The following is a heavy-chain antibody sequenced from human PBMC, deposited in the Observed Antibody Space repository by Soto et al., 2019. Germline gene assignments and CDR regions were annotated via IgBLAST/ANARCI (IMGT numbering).Heavy chain of an antibody. CDR1: GFTFSSYG. V-gene: IGHV3-33*01. Sequence: GGSLRLSCAASGFTFSSYGMHWVRQAPGKGLEWVAVIWYDGSNKYYADSVKGRFTISRDNSKNTLYLQMNSLRAEDTAVYYCATTIQWLVIDFSGQGTLVTVSS. D-gene: IGHD6-19*01. J-gene: IGHJ4*02. CDR3: ATTIQWLVIDF. CDR2: IWYDGSNK.